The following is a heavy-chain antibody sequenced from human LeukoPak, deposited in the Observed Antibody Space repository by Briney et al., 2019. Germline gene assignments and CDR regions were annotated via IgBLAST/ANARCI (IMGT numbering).Heavy chain of an antibody. CDR3: ARRSSSWLSGGLSI. CDR2: ISSSGSTI. V-gene: IGHV3-11*01. CDR1: GFTFSSYA. D-gene: IGHD6-13*01. J-gene: IGHJ3*02. Sequence: GGSLRLSCAASGFTFSSYAMSWIRQAPGKGLEWVSYISSSGSTIYYADSVKGRFTISRDNAKNSPYLQMNSLRAEDTAVYYCARRSSSWLSGGLSIWGQGTMVTVSS.